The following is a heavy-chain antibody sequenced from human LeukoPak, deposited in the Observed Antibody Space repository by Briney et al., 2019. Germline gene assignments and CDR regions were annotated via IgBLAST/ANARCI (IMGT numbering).Heavy chain of an antibody. Sequence: SETLSLTCTVSGGSISSYYWSWIRQPPGKGLEWIGYIYDSGSTNYNPSLKSRVTISVDTSKNQFSLKLSSVTAADTAVYYCARDRYGYSYGERAFDYWGQGTLVTVSS. V-gene: IGHV4-59*12. CDR3: ARDRYGYSYGERAFDY. D-gene: IGHD5-18*01. J-gene: IGHJ4*02. CDR2: IYDSGST. CDR1: GGSISSYY.